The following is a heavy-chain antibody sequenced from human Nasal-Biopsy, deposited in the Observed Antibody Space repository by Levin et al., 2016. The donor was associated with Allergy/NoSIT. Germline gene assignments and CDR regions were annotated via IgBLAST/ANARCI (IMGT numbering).Heavy chain of an antibody. Sequence: ASVKVSCKASGYTFKRYGINWVRQAPGQGLEWMGWIDTDTGKSTYVQAFAGRVGFLLDTSVSTTYLQITGLKAEDTAIYYCARGTVTTFTYYFYYLDVWGKGTAVTVSS. D-gene: IGHD2/OR15-2a*01. CDR1: GYTFKRYG. V-gene: IGHV7-4-1*02. J-gene: IGHJ6*04. CDR2: IDTDTGKS. CDR3: ARGTVTTFTYYFYYLDV.